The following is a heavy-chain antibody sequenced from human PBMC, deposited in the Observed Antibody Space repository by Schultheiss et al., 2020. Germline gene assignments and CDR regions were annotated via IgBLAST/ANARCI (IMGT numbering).Heavy chain of an antibody. CDR2: IRSKAYGGTT. Sequence: GGSLRLSCAASGFTFSSYSMNWVRQAPGKGLEWVGFIRSKAYGGTTEYAASVKGRFTISRDDSKSIAYLQMNSLKTEDTAVYYCTRDPEWELPNYFDYWGQGTLVTVSS. CDR1: GFTFSSYS. D-gene: IGHD1-26*01. J-gene: IGHJ4*02. CDR3: TRDPEWELPNYFDY. V-gene: IGHV3-49*04.